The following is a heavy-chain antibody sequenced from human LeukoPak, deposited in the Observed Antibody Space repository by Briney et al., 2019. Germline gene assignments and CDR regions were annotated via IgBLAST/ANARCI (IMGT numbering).Heavy chain of an antibody. V-gene: IGHV4-34*01. D-gene: IGHD6-13*01. CDR3: ARGPRIAAAGQNYYYYGMDV. J-gene: IGHJ6*02. CDR1: GGSFSGYY. Sequence: PSETLSLTCAVYGGSFSGYYWSWIRQPPGKGLEWIGEINHSGSTNYNPSLKSRVTISVDTSKNQFSLKLSSVTAADTAVYYCARGPRIAAAGQNYYYYGMDVWGQGPTVTVSS. CDR2: INHSGST.